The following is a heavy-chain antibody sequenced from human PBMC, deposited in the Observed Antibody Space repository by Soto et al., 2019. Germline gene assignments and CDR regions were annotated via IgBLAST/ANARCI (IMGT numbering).Heavy chain of an antibody. CDR1: GYTFTNYG. J-gene: IGHJ4*02. Sequence: QVLLVQSGAEVKKPGASVKVACKASGYTFTNYGISWVRQAPGQGLEWLGWISTYNGDRDFAQKVQGRVTMTTDTSTITAYTELRSLRSNDTAVYYCARSRAGGTWEQYPSFYFDYWGQGALVTVSS. D-gene: IGHD1-26*01. CDR2: ISTYNGDR. V-gene: IGHV1-18*01. CDR3: ARSRAGGTWEQYPSFYFDY.